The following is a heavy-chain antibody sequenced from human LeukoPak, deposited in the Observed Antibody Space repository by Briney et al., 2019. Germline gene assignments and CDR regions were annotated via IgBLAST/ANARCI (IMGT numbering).Heavy chain of an antibody. D-gene: IGHD1-26*01. J-gene: IGHJ4*02. V-gene: IGHV3-33*01. CDR2: IWYEGSNK. Sequence: GRPLRLSCAASGFTFSSYGMHWVRQAPGKGLEGGAVIWYEGSNKYYAHSVKGRFTISRDNSKNTLYLQMNSLRGGDTAVYYCAREVVGATEGGSLDYWGQGTLVTVSS. CDR1: GFTFSSYG. CDR3: AREVVGATEGGSLDY.